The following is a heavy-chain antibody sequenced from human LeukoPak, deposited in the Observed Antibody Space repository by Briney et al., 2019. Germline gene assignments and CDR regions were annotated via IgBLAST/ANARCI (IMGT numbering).Heavy chain of an antibody. V-gene: IGHV1-18*01. Sequence: ASVKVSCKASGYTFSSYGISWVRQAPGQGLEWMGWSSIYNGNTNYAQKLQGRVTMATETSTSTAYMELRSLRSDDTAVYYCARGNNGIFDSWGQGTLVTVSS. CDR1: GYTFSSYG. CDR2: SSIYNGNT. J-gene: IGHJ4*02. CDR3: ARGNNGIFDS. D-gene: IGHD1/OR15-1a*01.